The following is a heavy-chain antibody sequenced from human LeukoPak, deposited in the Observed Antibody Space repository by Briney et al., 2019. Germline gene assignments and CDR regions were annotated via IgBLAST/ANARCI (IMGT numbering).Heavy chain of an antibody. J-gene: IGHJ4*02. V-gene: IGHV1-2*02. CDR1: GYTFTGYY. D-gene: IGHD3-10*01. Sequence: GASVKVSCKASGYTFTGYYMHWVRQAPGQGLEWMGWINPNSGGTNYAQKFQGRVTMTRDTSISKAYMELSRLRSDDTAVHYCARETDYDGSGSTDYWGQGTLVTVSS. CDR2: INPNSGGT. CDR3: ARETDYDGSGSTDY.